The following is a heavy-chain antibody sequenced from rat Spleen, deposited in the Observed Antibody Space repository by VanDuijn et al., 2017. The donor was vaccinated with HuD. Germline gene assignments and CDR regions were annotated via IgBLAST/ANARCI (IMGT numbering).Heavy chain of an antibody. CDR1: GFTFSDYY. J-gene: IGHJ4*01. CDR2: ISYDDSST. V-gene: IGHV5S10*01. D-gene: IGHD1-11*01. CDR3: ARLEGIYVMDA. Sequence: EVQLVESGGGLVQPGRSLKLSCAASGFTFSDYYMAWVRQAPTKGLEWVATISYDDSSTYYRDSVKGRFTISRDNAKSTLYLQMDSLRSEDTATYYCARLEGIYVMDAWGQGASVTVSS.